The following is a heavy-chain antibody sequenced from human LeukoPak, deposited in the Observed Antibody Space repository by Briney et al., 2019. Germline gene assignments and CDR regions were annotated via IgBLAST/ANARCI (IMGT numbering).Heavy chain of an antibody. D-gene: IGHD1-26*01. Sequence: GASVKVSCKASGYTFTDYYMHWVRQAPGQGLEWMGWINPNSGGTNYAQKFQRRVTMTRDTSISTAYMELSRLRSDDTAVYYCAREGPIVGATHLVDYWGQGTLVTVSS. V-gene: IGHV1-2*02. CDR3: AREGPIVGATHLVDY. CDR2: INPNSGGT. J-gene: IGHJ4*02. CDR1: GYTFTDYY.